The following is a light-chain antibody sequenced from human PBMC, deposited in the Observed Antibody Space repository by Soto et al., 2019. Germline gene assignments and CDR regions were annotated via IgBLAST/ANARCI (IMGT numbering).Light chain of an antibody. Sequence: IQLTQSPSSLSASVGDRVTITCRASQSISSYLNWYQQKPGKAPKLLIYAASSLQSGVPSRFSGSGSGPDFTLTICSLQPEDFATYYCQQSYSTPRTSGQGTKVDIK. CDR2: AAS. CDR1: QSISSY. V-gene: IGKV1-39*01. J-gene: IGKJ1*01. CDR3: QQSYSTPRT.